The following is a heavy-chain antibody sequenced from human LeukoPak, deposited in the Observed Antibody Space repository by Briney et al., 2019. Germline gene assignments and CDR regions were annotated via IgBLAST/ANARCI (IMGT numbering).Heavy chain of an antibody. CDR3: ARVGEGYDYGGAFDI. V-gene: IGHV1-46*01. J-gene: IGHJ3*02. Sequence: APVKVSCKASGYTFTSYYMHWVRQAPGQGLEWMGIINPSGGSTSYAQKFQGRVTMTRDTSTSTVYMELSSLRSEDTAVYYCARVGEGYDYGGAFDIWGQGTMVTVSS. D-gene: IGHD4-23*01. CDR2: INPSGGST. CDR1: GYTFTSYY.